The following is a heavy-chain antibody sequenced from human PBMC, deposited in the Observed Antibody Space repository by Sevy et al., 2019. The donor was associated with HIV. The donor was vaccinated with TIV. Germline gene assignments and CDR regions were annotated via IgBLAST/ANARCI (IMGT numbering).Heavy chain of an antibody. CDR1: GLNFRNFW. CDR3: VGDKEVGASRLDA. CDR2: IKQDGSEA. D-gene: IGHD1-26*01. Sequence: GGSLRLSCVASGLNFRNFWMSWVRQAPGKGLECVDDIKQDGSEAYNVDFVKGRVTISRENAKNSLYLQMNSLREEDRARYFRVGDKEVGASRLDAWGQGTPVTVSS. J-gene: IGHJ5*02. V-gene: IGHV3-7*01.